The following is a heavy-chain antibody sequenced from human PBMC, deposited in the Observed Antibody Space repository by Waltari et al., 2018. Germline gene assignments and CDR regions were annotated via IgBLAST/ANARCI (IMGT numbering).Heavy chain of an antibody. V-gene: IGHV3-21*01. J-gene: IGHJ2*01. D-gene: IGHD4-17*01. CDR2: ISSSGSYI. CDR3: AKAGYGGYWYFDL. Sequence: EVQLVESGGGLVKPGGSLRLSCAASGFTLSSHSMNWVRQAPGQGLDWVSSISSSGSYIYYADSVKGRFTSSRDNAKNSLYLQMHSLRAEDTAVYYCAKAGYGGYWYFDLWGRGTLVTVSS. CDR1: GFTLSSHS.